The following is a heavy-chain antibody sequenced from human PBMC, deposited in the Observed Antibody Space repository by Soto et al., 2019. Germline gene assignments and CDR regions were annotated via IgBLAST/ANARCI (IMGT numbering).Heavy chain of an antibody. J-gene: IGHJ4*02. D-gene: IGHD2-15*01. CDR1: GYTFTSYA. V-gene: IGHV1-3*01. CDR2: INAGNGNT. CDR3: ARSIRVAGDY. Sequence: QVQLVQSGAEVKKPGASVKVSCKASGYTFTSYAMHWVRQAPGQRLEWMGWINAGNGNTKYSQKFQGRDTITRDTSASTAYMELRSVRSEDTAVYYCARSIRVAGDYWGQGTLVTVSS.